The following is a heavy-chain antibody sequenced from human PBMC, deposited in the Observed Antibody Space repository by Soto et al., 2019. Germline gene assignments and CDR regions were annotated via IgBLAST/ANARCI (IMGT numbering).Heavy chain of an antibody. V-gene: IGHV4-34*01. CDR3: ARGKGFSYGMDV. CDR2: INHSGST. CDR1: GGSFSGYY. J-gene: IGHJ6*02. Sequence: QVQLQQWGAGLLKPSETLSLTCAVYGGSFSGYYWSWIRQPPGKGLEWIGEINHSGSTNYNPSLKSRVTISVDTYKNQFSLKLSSVTAADTAVYYCARGKGFSYGMDVWGQGTTVTVSS.